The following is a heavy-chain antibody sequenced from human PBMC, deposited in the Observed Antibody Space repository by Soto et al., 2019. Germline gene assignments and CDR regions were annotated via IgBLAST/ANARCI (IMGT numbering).Heavy chain of an antibody. V-gene: IGHV4-34*01. J-gene: IGHJ4*02. CDR3: ARGRGDGYNPTKRFDY. CDR2: INHSGST. D-gene: IGHD3-10*01. CDR1: GGSFSGYY. Sequence: SETLSLTCAVYGGSFSGYYWSWIRQPPGKGLEWIGEINHSGSTNYNPSLKSRVTISVDTSKNQFSLKLGSVTAADTAVYYCARGRGDGYNPTKRFDYWGQGTLVTVSS.